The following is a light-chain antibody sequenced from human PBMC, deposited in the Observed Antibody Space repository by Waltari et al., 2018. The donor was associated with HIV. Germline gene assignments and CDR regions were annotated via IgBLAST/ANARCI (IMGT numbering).Light chain of an antibody. Sequence: QSVLTQPPSVSAAPGQKVTISCSGSSSNIGNNYVSWYQQLPGTAPKLLIYDNNKRPSGIPDRFAGSKSGPSATLGITGLQTGDEADYYCGTWDSSLSAVVFGGGTKLTVL. V-gene: IGLV1-51*01. CDR1: SSNIGNNY. CDR2: DNN. CDR3: GTWDSSLSAVV. J-gene: IGLJ2*01.